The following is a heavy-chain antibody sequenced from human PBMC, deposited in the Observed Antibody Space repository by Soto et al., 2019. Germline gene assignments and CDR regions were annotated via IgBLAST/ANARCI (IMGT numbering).Heavy chain of an antibody. CDR3: ARENEQWVAADN. CDR2: ITSSGSTI. D-gene: IGHD6-19*01. CDR1: GFTFSEYY. V-gene: IGHV3-11*01. Sequence: WGSLRLSCAASGFTFSEYYMSWIRQAGGRGLEWVSDITSSGSTIYYADSVKGRFAISRDNAKNSLYLQMNRLRAEDTAVYYCARENEQWVAADNWGQGTLVTVSS. J-gene: IGHJ1*01.